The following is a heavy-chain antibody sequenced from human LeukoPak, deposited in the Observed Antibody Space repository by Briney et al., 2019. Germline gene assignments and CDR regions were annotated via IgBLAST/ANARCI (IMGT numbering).Heavy chain of an antibody. CDR1: RFTFSSHG. D-gene: IGHD2-2*01. J-gene: IGHJ4*02. Sequence: TGGSLRLSCAASRFTFSSHGMSWVRQAPGKGLEWVSGIIGGAGSTYYADSVKGRFTISGDNSKNTLFLQMNSLRAEDTAVYYCAHGAMYQLDYWGQGTLVTVSS. V-gene: IGHV3-23*01. CDR3: AHGAMYQLDY. CDR2: IIGGAGST.